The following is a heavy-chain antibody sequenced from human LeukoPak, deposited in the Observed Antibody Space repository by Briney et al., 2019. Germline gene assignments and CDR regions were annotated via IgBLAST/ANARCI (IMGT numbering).Heavy chain of an antibody. CDR3: ARGRYYGSGSYYDPTWAFDI. V-gene: IGHV1-18*01. Sequence: GASVKVSCKASGYTFTSHVINWVRQAPGQGLEWMGWISAYNANTNFAQKLQGRVTITADESTSTAYMELSSLRSEDTAVYYCARGRYYGSGSYYDPTWAFDIWGQGTMVTVSS. CDR2: ISAYNANT. CDR1: GYTFTSHV. D-gene: IGHD3-10*01. J-gene: IGHJ3*02.